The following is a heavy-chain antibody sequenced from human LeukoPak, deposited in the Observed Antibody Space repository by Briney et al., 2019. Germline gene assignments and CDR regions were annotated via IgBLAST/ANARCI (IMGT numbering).Heavy chain of an antibody. CDR2: IYHSGRT. Sequence: PSETLSLTCDVSGASIRSDKWWNWVRQPPGKGLEWIGEIYHSGRTNYNPSLKSRVTMTVDKYNYRFALKLSSVTAADTAVYFYRGRSPPCPNWFDPWGQGTLVIVSS. CDR3: RGRSPPCPNWFDP. D-gene: IGHD1-26*01. V-gene: IGHV4-4*02. CDR1: GASIRSDKW. J-gene: IGHJ5*02.